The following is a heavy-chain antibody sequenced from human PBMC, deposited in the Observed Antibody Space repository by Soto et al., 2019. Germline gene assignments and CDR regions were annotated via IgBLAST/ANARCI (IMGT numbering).Heavy chain of an antibody. CDR3: ARVQWWLGPGGFDY. CDR1: GGSISSGGYY. D-gene: IGHD2-15*01. V-gene: IGHV4-31*03. J-gene: IGHJ4*02. CDR2: IYYSGST. Sequence: QVQLQESGPGLVKPSQTLSLTCTVSGGSISSGGYYWSWIRQHPGKGLEGIGYIYYSGSTYYNPSLKSRVTISVDTSKNRFSLKLSSVTAADTAVYYCARVQWWLGPGGFDYWGQGTLVTVSS.